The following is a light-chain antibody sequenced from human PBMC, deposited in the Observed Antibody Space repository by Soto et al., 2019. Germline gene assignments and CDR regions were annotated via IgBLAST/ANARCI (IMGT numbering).Light chain of an antibody. CDR1: SSNIGNNA. Sequence: QSVLTQPPSVPEAPRQRVTISCSGSSSNIGNNAVNWFQQLPGKAPKLLIYYDDLVPSGVSDRFSGSKSGTSASLAIRGLQSEDEADYYCATWDDSLNGPVFGGGTKVTVL. CDR3: ATWDDSLNGPV. V-gene: IGLV1-36*01. CDR2: YDD. J-gene: IGLJ2*01.